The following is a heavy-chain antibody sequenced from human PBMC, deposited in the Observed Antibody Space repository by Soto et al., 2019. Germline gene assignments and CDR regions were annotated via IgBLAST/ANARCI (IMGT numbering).Heavy chain of an antibody. D-gene: IGHD3-16*01. CDR1: GYTFIRYG. Sequence: ASVKVSCKASGYTFIRYGMTWVRQAPGERLEWLGWISPYNDYTIYAQKVQCRVTMTTDTSTRTEYMDLRGLRSDDTAVYYCARGGYYDNSWGKLNHYGLAVWGQ. J-gene: IGHJ6*02. CDR2: ISPYNDYT. CDR3: ARGGYYDNSWGKLNHYGLAV. V-gene: IGHV1-18*01.